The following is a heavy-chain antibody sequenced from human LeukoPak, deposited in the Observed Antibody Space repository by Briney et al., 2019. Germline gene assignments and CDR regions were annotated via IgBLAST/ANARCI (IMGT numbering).Heavy chain of an antibody. D-gene: IGHD3-22*01. Sequence: PSETLSLTCAVYGGSFSGYYWSWLRQPPGKGLEWIGSIYYSGSTYYNPSLKSRVTISVDTSKNQFSLKLSSVTAADTAVYYCARLEGGLPFDYYDSSGYFGYWGQGTLVTVSS. V-gene: IGHV4-34*01. CDR1: GGSFSGYY. CDR2: IYYSGST. CDR3: ARLEGGLPFDYYDSSGYFGY. J-gene: IGHJ4*02.